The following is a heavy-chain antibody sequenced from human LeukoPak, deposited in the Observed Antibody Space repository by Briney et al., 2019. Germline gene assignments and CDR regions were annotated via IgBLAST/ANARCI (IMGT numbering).Heavy chain of an antibody. J-gene: IGHJ5*02. D-gene: IGHD2-21*02. CDR3: ARLPYCGGDCYPNWFDP. V-gene: IGHV5-51*01. Sequence: GESLKISCKGSGYSFPSYWIGWVRQMPGKGLECMGVIYLGDSETRYSPSFQGQVTISADKSISTAYLQWSSLKASDTAMYYCARLPYCGGDCYPNWFDPWGQGTLVTVSS. CDR1: GYSFPSYW. CDR2: IYLGDSET.